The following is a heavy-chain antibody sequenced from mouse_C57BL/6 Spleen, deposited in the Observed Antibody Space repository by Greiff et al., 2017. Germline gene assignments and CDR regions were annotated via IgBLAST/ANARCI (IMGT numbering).Heavy chain of an antibody. CDR3: SRGGVLRVYYFGY. V-gene: IGHV1-80*01. CDR2: IYPGDGDT. Sequence: VQLQQSGAELVKPGASVKISCKASGYAFSSYWMNWVKQRPGKGLEWIGQIYPGDGDTNYNGKFKGKATLTADKSSSTAYMQIRSLTSEDSAVYFWSRGGVLRVYYFGYWGQSTTLTGSS. D-gene: IGHD1-1*01. J-gene: IGHJ2*01. CDR1: GYAFSSYW.